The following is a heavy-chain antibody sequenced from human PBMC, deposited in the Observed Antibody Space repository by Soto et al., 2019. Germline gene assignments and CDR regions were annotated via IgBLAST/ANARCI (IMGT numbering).Heavy chain of an antibody. Sequence: ASVKVSCKASGYTFTNYYIHWVRQAPGQGLEWMGIINSGGGSTNYAQRFQGRVTMTRDTSTSTVYMELSSLGSEDTAVYYCSIDVGKTRGFVDWGPGTRVTVSS. V-gene: IGHV1-46*01. D-gene: IGHD2-15*01. CDR3: SIDVGKTRGFVD. CDR1: GYTFTNYY. CDR2: INSGGGST. J-gene: IGHJ4*02.